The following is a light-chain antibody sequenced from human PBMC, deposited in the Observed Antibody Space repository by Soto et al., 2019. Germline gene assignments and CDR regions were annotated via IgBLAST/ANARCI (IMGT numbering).Light chain of an antibody. CDR2: AAS. CDR1: ESVSTN. J-gene: IGKJ5*01. CDR3: QQYNNWPPIT. V-gene: IGKV3-15*01. Sequence: EIEMTQSPATLSLAPGERVTLSCRASESVSTNLAWYQQKAGQAPRLLIYAASTRATGIPARFSGSGSGTEFTLTISSLQSEDFAVYYCQQYNNWPPITFGQGTRLEIK.